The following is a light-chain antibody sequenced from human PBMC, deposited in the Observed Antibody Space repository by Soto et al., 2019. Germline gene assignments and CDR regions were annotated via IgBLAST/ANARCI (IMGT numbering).Light chain of an antibody. CDR1: QSVSSN. Sequence: EIVMTQSPATLSVSPGERATLSCSASQSVSSNLAWYQQKPGQAPRLLISGASTRATGIQARFSGSGSGTEFTLTISSLQSEYFAVYYCQQYNYWPYTFGQGTKLEIK. CDR3: QQYNYWPYT. CDR2: GAS. J-gene: IGKJ2*01. V-gene: IGKV3-15*01.